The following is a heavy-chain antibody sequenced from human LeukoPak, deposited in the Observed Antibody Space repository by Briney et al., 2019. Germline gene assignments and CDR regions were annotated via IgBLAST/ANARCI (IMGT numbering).Heavy chain of an antibody. CDR1: GYTFSSYA. CDR2: INTNTGNP. CDR3: AGDWDIAAAGSIYYYYGMDV. D-gene: IGHD6-13*01. J-gene: IGHJ6*02. Sequence: ASVKVSCKASGYTFSSYAMNWVRQAPGQGLEWMGWINTNTGNPTYAQGFTGRFVFSLDTSVSTAYLQISSLKAEDTAVYYCAGDWDIAAAGSIYYYYGMDVWGQGTTVTVSS. V-gene: IGHV7-4-1*02.